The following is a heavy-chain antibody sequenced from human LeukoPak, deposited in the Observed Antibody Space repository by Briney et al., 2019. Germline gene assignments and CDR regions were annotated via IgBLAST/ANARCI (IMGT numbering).Heavy chain of an antibody. J-gene: IGHJ4*02. CDR2: IQSNGNEK. CDR3: ARGVTSWPQGPYHFDY. D-gene: IGHD2-2*01. Sequence: GESLTLSCEVSGFIFSEHVMNCVRQSPGKGLEWVASIQSNGNEKYSSESLKGRFTISRDNSKNTLYLQMNTVRPEDTAIFYCARGVTSWPQGPYHFDYWGQGILVTVSS. V-gene: IGHV3-30*02. CDR1: GFIFSEHV.